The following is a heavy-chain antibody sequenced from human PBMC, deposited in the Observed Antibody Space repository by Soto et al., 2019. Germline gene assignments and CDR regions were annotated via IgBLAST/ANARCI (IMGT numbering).Heavy chain of an antibody. J-gene: IGHJ3*01. Sequence: GGSLRLSCAASGFTFTNFAMSWVRQAPGKGLEWVAGVSGSGGSTYYADSVKGRFTISRDTSKNTLYLEMYSLRADDTAVYYCAKEGAPIVVVTAVPFWGQGTMVTVSS. CDR3: AKEGAPIVVVTAVPF. CDR2: VSGSGGST. CDR1: GFTFTNFA. D-gene: IGHD2-21*02. V-gene: IGHV3-23*01.